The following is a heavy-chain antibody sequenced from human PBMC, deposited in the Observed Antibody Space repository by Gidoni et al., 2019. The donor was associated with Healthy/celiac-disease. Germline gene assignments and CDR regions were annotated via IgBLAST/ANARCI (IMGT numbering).Heavy chain of an antibody. J-gene: IGHJ4*02. Sequence: EVQLVESGGGLVQPGGSLRLSCAASGFTVSSNYMSWVRQAPGKGLEWVSVIYSGGSTYYADSVKGRFTTSRDNSKNTLYLQMSSLRAEDTAVYYCARGFLYYGSGSRRGYYFDYWGQGTLVTVSS. CDR3: ARGFLYYGSGSRRGYYFDY. CDR2: IYSGGST. CDR1: GFTVSSNY. D-gene: IGHD3-10*01. V-gene: IGHV3-66*01.